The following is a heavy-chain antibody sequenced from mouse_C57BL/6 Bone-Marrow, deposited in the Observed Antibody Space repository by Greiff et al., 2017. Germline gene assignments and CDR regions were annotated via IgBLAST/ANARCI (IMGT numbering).Heavy chain of an antibody. CDR3: TPLGICGSSYVGDY. CDR2: IDPEDGDT. V-gene: IGHV14-1*01. CDR1: GFNFKDYY. D-gene: IGHD1-1*01. J-gene: IGHJ2*01. Sequence: VQLQQSGAELVRPGASVKLSCTASGFNFKDYYMHWVKQRPEQGLEWIGRIDPEDGDTEYAPKFQGKATMTADKSSNTAYWQLSSLTSEDTAVYYCTPLGICGSSYVGDYWGQGTTLTVSS.